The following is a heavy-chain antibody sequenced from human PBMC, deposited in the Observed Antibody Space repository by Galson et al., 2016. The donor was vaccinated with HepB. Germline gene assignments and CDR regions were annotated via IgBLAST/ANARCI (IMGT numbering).Heavy chain of an antibody. J-gene: IGHJ4*02. CDR1: GFTFSSYN. CDR2: ISFGSSVI. Sequence: SLRLSCAASGFTFSSYNMNWVRQAPGKGLEWVSYISFGSSVIHYADSVKGRFTISRDGAKNSLYLQMHSLRDEDTAVYYCARTYQDSANFDYWGQGTLVTVSS. D-gene: IGHD2-2*01. V-gene: IGHV3-48*02. CDR3: ARTYQDSANFDY.